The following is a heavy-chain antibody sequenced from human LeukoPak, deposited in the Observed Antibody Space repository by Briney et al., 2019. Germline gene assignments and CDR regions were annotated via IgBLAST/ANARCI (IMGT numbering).Heavy chain of an antibody. J-gene: IGHJ4*02. Sequence: VASVKVSCKASGYTFTGYYMHWVRQAPGQGLEWMGWINPNSGGTNYAQKFQGRVTMTRDTSISTAYMELSRLRSDDTAVYYCARGGLLWFGESDGEYYFDYWGQGTLVTVSS. V-gene: IGHV1-2*02. CDR3: ARGGLLWFGESDGEYYFDY. D-gene: IGHD3-10*01. CDR1: GYTFTGYY. CDR2: INPNSGGT.